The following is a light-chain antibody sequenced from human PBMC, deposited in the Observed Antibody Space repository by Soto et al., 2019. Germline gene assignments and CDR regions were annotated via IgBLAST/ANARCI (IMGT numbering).Light chain of an antibody. CDR2: DAS. CDR1: QSVDND. V-gene: IGKV3D-15*01. J-gene: IGKJ4*01. CDR3: QQYNNWPLT. Sequence: EIVMTQSPATLSVSPGDRATLSCRASQSVDNDLAWYQQKPGQPPRLLIYDASTRATGIPDRFSGSQSGTEFTLTISSLLSEDFAVYFCQQYNNWPLTFGGGTKVETK.